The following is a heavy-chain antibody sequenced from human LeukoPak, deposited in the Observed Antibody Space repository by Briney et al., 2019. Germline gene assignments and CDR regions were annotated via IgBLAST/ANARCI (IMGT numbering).Heavy chain of an antibody. V-gene: IGHV4-59*08. J-gene: IGHJ3*02. CDR2: IFYSGGS. CDR1: GGSISSYY. CDR3: ARLGSTFDI. Sequence: SGTLSLTCTVSGGSISSYYWTWIRQPPGKGLEWIGYIFYSGGSNYNPSLKSRVTISVDTSKNHFSLKLSSVTAADTAVYYCARLGSTFDIWGQGTMVTVSS. D-gene: IGHD2-2*01.